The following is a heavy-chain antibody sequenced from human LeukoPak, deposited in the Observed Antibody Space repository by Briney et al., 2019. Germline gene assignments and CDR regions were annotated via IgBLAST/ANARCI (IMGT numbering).Heavy chain of an antibody. CDR2: IWYDGSNK. Sequence: GGSLRLSCAASGFTFSSYGMHWVRQAPGKGLEWVAVIWYDGSNKYYADSAKGRFTISRDNSKNTLYLQMNSLRAEDTAVYYCARDGVYSSGWYDFTYYYYGMDVWGQGTTVTVSS. V-gene: IGHV3-33*01. J-gene: IGHJ6*02. CDR1: GFTFSSYG. CDR3: ARDGVYSSGWYDFTYYYYGMDV. D-gene: IGHD6-19*01.